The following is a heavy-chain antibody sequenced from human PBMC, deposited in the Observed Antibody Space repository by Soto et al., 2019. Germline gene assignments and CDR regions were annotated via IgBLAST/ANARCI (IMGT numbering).Heavy chain of an antibody. D-gene: IGHD5-12*01. CDR3: AREPGLRPGGGGTEPLDI. CDR1: GYSFTSQY. V-gene: IGHV1-46*01. Sequence: QVQLVQSGAEVKKPGASVKISCEASGYSFTSQYVHWVRQAPGQGLEWMGIINPNGGSTTYAQKFRGGGTMARDPPTSTVYRGLGSLTLGGPAVYYWAREPGLRPGGGGTEPLDIWGQGTMVTVAS. CDR2: INPNGGST. J-gene: IGHJ3*02.